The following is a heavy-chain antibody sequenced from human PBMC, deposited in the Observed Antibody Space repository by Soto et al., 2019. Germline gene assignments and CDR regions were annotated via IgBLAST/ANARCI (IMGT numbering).Heavy chain of an antibody. CDR1: GYTFTGYA. CDR3: AGLAWFGDPVPPFDC. CDR2: INAGNGNT. J-gene: IGHJ4*02. Sequence: ASVKVSCKASGYTFTGYAMHWVRQAPGQRLEWMGWINAGNGNTKYSQKFQGRVTITRDTSASTAYMELNSLRVEDTARYYCAGLAWFGDPVPPFDCWGQGTVVTVSS. V-gene: IGHV1-3*01. D-gene: IGHD3-10*01.